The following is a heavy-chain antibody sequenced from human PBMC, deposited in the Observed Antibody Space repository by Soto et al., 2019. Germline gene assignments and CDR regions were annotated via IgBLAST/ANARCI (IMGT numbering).Heavy chain of an antibody. CDR3: ARAQWFGDPFDY. D-gene: IGHD3-10*01. Sequence: QITLKESGPTLVKPTQTLALTCTFSGFSLTTGGVGVGWIRQPPGKALEWLALIYWDEDKRYSPSLTSRLTITKDTSRNQVVLTMTNMDPVDTATYFCARAQWFGDPFDYWGQGTPVTVSS. CDR2: IYWDEDK. J-gene: IGHJ4*02. V-gene: IGHV2-5*02. CDR1: GFSLTTGGVG.